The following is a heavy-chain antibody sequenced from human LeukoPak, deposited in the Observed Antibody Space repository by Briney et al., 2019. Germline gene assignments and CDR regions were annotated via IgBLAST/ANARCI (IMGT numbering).Heavy chain of an antibody. D-gene: IGHD3-3*01. CDR3: ARTTDNFWSGYLGPRDYYYMDV. J-gene: IGHJ6*03. CDR1: GGSISSHY. V-gene: IGHV4-59*11. Sequence: SETLSLTCTVSGGSISSHYWSWIRQPPGKGLEWIGYIYYSGSTNYNPSLKSRDTISVDTSKNQFSLKLSSVTAADTAVYYCARTTDNFWSGYLGPRDYYYMDVWGKGTTVTVSS. CDR2: IYYSGST.